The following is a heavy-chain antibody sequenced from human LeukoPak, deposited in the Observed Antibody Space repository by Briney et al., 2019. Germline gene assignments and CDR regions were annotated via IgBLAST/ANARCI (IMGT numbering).Heavy chain of an antibody. CDR3: ARVFRYIAAAGTYFDY. CDR1: GGSISSYY. D-gene: IGHD6-13*01. Sequence: SETLSLTCTVSGGSISSYYWSWIRQPPGKGLEWIGYIYYSGSTNYNPSLKSRVTISVDTSKNQFSLKLSSVTAADTAVYYCARVFRYIAAAGTYFDYWGQGTLVTVSS. J-gene: IGHJ4*02. V-gene: IGHV4-59*01. CDR2: IYYSGST.